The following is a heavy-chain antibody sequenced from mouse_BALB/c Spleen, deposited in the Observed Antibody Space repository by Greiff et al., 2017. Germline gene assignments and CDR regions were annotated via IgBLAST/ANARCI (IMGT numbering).Heavy chain of an antibody. Sequence: EVMLVESGPGLVKPSQSLSLTCTVTGYSITSDYAWNWIRQFPGNKLEWMGYISYSGSTSYNPSLKSRISITRDTSKNQFFLQLNSVTTEDTATYYCAREGYGTLLLFDYWGQGTTLTVSS. V-gene: IGHV3-2*02. D-gene: IGHD2-1*01. CDR1: GYSITSDYA. J-gene: IGHJ2*01. CDR3: AREGYGTLLLFDY. CDR2: ISYSGST.